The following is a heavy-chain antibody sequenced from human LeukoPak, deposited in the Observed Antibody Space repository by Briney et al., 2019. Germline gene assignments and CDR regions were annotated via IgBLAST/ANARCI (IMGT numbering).Heavy chain of an antibody. CDR1: GGSIRSYY. CDR3: VRDSIAAYNSAFDI. CDR2: IYYSGTT. D-gene: IGHD5-24*01. Sequence: PSETLSLTCTVSGGSIRSYYWSWIRQPPGKTLGWIGHIYYSGTTNYNPSLKSRVTMSLDTSKNQFSLNLSSVTAADTALYYCVRDSIAAYNSAFDIWGQGTVVTASS. V-gene: IGHV4-59*01. J-gene: IGHJ3*02.